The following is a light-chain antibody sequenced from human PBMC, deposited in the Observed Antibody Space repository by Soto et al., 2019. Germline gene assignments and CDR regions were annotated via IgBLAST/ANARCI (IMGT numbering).Light chain of an antibody. CDR1: KSVKNY. J-gene: IGKJ4*01. CDR3: EQRSNWPPVT. Sequence: EIVLTQSPATLSLSPGERATLSCRASKSVKNYLAWYQQKPGQAPRLLIYDASNRATGIPARFSGSGSATDFTLTTSSLEPEDSAVYYCEQRSNWPPVTCGGGTKVEIK. CDR2: DAS. V-gene: IGKV3-11*01.